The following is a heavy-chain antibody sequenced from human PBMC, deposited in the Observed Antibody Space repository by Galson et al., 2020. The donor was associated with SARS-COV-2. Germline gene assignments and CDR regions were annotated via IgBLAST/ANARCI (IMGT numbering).Heavy chain of an antibody. J-gene: IGHJ6*02. D-gene: IGHD3-22*01. CDR3: ARSGDYDTSGRPLGMDV. CDR1: VFTFISYL. CDR2: INSDGSST. Sequence: GGSMRLACAASVFTFISYLMHWVRQGPGKGLMWVSRINSDGSSTNYADSVKGRFTISRDNAKNTLYLQMNSLRAEDTALYYCARSGDYDTSGRPLGMDVWGQGTTVTVSS. V-gene: IGHV3-74*01.